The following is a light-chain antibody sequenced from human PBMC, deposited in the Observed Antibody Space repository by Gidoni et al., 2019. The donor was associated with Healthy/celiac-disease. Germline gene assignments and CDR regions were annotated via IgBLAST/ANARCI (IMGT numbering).Light chain of an antibody. J-gene: IGKJ5*01. V-gene: IGKV3-11*01. CDR1: QSVSRY. CDR3: QQRSNWPRTT. CDR2: DTS. Sequence: EIVLTQSPASLSLSPGERATLSCRASQSVSRYLAWYQQKPGQAPRLLIYDTSNRATGIPARFSGSGSGTDFTLTISRIEPEDFAVYYCQQRSNWPRTTFGQGTRLEI.